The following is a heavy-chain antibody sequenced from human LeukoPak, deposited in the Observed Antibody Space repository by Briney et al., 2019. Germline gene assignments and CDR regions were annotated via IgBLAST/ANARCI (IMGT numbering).Heavy chain of an antibody. CDR2: IYSGGST. D-gene: IGHD6-19*01. V-gene: IGHV3-53*01. Sequence: PGGSLRLSCAASGFTFSSNYMSWVRQAPGKGLEWVSVIYSGGSTYYADSVKGRFTISRDNSKNTLYLQMNSLRAEDTAVYYCARVYSSGWYFDYWGQGTLVTVSS. CDR3: ARVYSSGWYFDY. J-gene: IGHJ4*02. CDR1: GFTFSSNY.